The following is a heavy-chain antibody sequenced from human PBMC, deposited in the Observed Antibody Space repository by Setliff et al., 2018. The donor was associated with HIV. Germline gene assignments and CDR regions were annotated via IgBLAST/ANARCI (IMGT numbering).Heavy chain of an antibody. Sequence: ETLSLTCTVSGDSVNDRSYFWGWIRQPPGKGLEWIGTFYYNGDSRYNPSLKSRVTISLDNSKNGLFLEMGSLRPEDTAVYYCARRVGGSVNYYFDAWGPGALVTVSS. D-gene: IGHD3-10*01. CDR3: ARRVGGSVNYYFDA. V-gene: IGHV4-39*07. CDR2: FYYNGDS. J-gene: IGHJ4*02. CDR1: GDSVNDRSYF.